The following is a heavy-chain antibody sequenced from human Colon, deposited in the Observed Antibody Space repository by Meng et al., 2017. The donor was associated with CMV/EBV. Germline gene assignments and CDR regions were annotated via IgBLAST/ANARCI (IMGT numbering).Heavy chain of an antibody. J-gene: IGHJ5*02. CDR2: MNPRSGYT. CDR1: FIDYD. D-gene: IGHD6-13*01. V-gene: IGHV1-8*03. CDR3: ARGRRVATSGILRYSWFDP. Sequence: FIDYDIDWVRQAPGQGLEWMGYMNPRSGYTGYAAKFQGGVTITKNNSMNLVYMELSSLRPEDTAVYYCARGRRVATSGILRYSWFDPWGQGTLVTVSS.